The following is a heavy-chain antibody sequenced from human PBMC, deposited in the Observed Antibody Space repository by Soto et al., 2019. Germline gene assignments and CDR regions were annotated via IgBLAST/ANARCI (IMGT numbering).Heavy chain of an antibody. CDR3: AIATYSSSWYDYYYYYGMDV. Sequence: LGESLKISCKGSGYSFAGYWITWVRQKPGKGLEWMGRIDPSDSQTYYSPSFRGHVTISVTKSITTVFLQWSSLKASDTAMYYCAIATYSSSWYDYYYYYGMDVWGQGTTVTVSS. CDR2: IDPSDSQT. J-gene: IGHJ6*02. CDR1: GYSFAGYW. D-gene: IGHD6-13*01. V-gene: IGHV5-10-1*01.